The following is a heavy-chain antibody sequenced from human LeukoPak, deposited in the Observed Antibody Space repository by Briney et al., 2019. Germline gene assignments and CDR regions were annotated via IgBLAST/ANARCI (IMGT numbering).Heavy chain of an antibody. Sequence: SETLSLTCAASGYSISSGYYWGWIRQPPGKGLEWIGSIYHSGSIYYNPSLKSRVTISADTSKNHFSLKLTSVTAADTAVYYCAKDCSSTSCYRWGQGTLVTVSS. V-gene: IGHV4-38-2*02. CDR3: AKDCSSTSCYR. CDR1: GYSISSGYY. J-gene: IGHJ4*02. D-gene: IGHD2-2*01. CDR2: IYHSGSI.